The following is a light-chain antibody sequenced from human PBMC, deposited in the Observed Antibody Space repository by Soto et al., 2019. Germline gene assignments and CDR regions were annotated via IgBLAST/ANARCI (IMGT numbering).Light chain of an antibody. CDR1: NSNIGSKY. CDR2: RNN. J-gene: IGLJ2*01. CDR3: AAWDNNLGGPA. V-gene: IGLV1-47*01. Sequence: QSVLTQPPSASGTPGQRVSISWRGSNSNIGSKYVYWYQQLPGTAPKLLMYRNNQRPSGVPDRFSGSKSGTSASLAISGLRSEDEADYYCAAWDNNLGGPAFGGGTKLTVL.